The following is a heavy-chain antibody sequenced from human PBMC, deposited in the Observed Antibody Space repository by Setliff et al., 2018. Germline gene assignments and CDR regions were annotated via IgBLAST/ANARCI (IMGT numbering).Heavy chain of an antibody. D-gene: IGHD4-17*01. V-gene: IGHV3-7*01. Sequence: GGSLRLSCVGSGFTFSGPWMSWVRQAPGKGLEWVANIKQDGSEKYYVDSVKGRFTISRDNAKNSLYLQMNSLRAEDTAVYYCARAPAHDYADYMFMTTMGYYFDYWGQGTLVTVSS. CDR3: ARAPAHDYADYMFMTTMGYYFDY. CDR2: IKQDGSEK. CDR1: GFTFSGPW. J-gene: IGHJ4*02.